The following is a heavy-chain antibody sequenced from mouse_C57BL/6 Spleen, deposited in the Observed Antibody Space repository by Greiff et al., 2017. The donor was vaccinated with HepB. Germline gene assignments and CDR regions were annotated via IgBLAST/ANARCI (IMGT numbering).Heavy chain of an antibody. V-gene: IGHV5-17*01. J-gene: IGHJ4*01. CDR3: ARLTGDYYYAMDY. Sequence: EVKLQESGGGLVKPGGSLKLSCAASGFTFSDYGMHWVRQAPEKGLEWVAYISSGSSTIYYADTVKGRFTISRDNAKNTLFLQMTSLRSEDTAMYYCARLTGDYYYAMDYWGQGTSVTVSS. CDR2: ISSGSSTI. CDR1: GFTFSDYG. D-gene: IGHD4-1*01.